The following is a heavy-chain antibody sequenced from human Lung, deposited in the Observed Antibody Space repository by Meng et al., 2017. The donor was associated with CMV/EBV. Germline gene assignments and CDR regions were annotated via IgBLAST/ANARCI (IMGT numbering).Heavy chain of an antibody. CDR2: IYGTGFT. CDR1: GDSITTSDYL. J-gene: IGHJ4*02. Sequence: VQLQESGPGLVKPSQTVSLSCAVSGDSITTSDYLWNWIRKPPGRGLEWVGYIYGTGFTSCNPSLKSRITISLDPSKNQVSLHLNSVTAADTAVYYCARVIVTTDRFDSWGQGTLVTVSS. V-gene: IGHV4-30-4*01. D-gene: IGHD4-17*01. CDR3: ARVIVTTDRFDS.